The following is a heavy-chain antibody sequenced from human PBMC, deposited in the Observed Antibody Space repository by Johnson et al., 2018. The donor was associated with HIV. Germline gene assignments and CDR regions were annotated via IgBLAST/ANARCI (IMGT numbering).Heavy chain of an antibody. J-gene: IGHJ3*02. D-gene: IGHD6-19*01. CDR1: GFIFNDYA. CDR2: ISWNSDSI. CDR3: AKDKGGYSSGWFAFDI. Sequence: VQLVESGGDLVQPGRSLRLSCVASGFIFNDYAMHWVRQVPEKGLEWVAAISWNSDSIYYADSVKGRFTISRDNSKNTLYLQMNSLRAEDTAVYYCAKDKGGYSSGWFAFDIWGQGTMVTVSS. V-gene: IGHV3-9*01.